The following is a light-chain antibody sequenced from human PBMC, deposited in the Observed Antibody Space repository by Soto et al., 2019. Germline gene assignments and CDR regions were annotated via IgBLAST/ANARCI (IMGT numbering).Light chain of an antibody. Sequence: DIVMTQSPASLAVSLGERATINCKSSQSLLFSSNKKNYLAWYQQRPGQPPKLLIYWASSRESGVPDRFTGGGSGTDFTLSISSLQAEDVAVYYCQQFYSSPLTFGGGTKVDIK. CDR1: QSLLFSSNKKNY. V-gene: IGKV4-1*01. CDR2: WAS. CDR3: QQFYSSPLT. J-gene: IGKJ4*01.